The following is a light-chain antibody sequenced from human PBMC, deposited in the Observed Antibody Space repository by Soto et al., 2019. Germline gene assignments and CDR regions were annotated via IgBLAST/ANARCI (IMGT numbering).Light chain of an antibody. CDR3: QQLNTYPIT. J-gene: IGKJ5*01. V-gene: IGKV1-9*01. Sequence: DIQLTQSPSFLSASVGDRVTITCRASQGIASYLPWYQQRPGKAPKLLIYAASTLQSGVPSRFSGSGSGTEFTLTIGGLQPEDFATYYCQQLNTYPITFGQGTRLEIK. CDR1: QGIASY. CDR2: AAS.